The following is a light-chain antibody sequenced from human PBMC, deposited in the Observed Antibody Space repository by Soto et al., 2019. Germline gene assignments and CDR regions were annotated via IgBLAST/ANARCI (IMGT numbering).Light chain of an antibody. J-gene: IGLJ1*01. Sequence: QSVLTQPPSASGSPVQSVTISCTGTSSDVGDYNYVSWYQQHPGKAPKLMIYEVSKRPSGVPDRFSGSKSAITASLTVSGLQAEDEADYYCSSYAGFNNFYVFGTGTKVTVL. CDR2: EVS. CDR1: SSDVGDYNY. V-gene: IGLV2-8*01. CDR3: SSYAGFNNFYV.